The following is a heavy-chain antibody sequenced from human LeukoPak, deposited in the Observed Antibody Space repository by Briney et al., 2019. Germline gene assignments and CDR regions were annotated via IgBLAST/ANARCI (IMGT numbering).Heavy chain of an antibody. Sequence: SVKVSCKASGGTFSSYAISWVRQAPGQGLEWMGGIIPIFGTANYAQKFQGRVTMTEDTSTDTAYMELSSLRSEDTAVYYCATGGYYYGSGSTRPDYYFDYWGQGTLVTVSS. V-gene: IGHV1-69*06. J-gene: IGHJ4*02. CDR2: IIPIFGTA. CDR1: GGTFSSYA. D-gene: IGHD3-10*01. CDR3: ATGGYYYGSGSTRPDYYFDY.